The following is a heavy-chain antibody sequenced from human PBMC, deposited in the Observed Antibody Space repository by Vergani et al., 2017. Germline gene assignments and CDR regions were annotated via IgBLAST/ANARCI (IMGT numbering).Heavy chain of an antibody. V-gene: IGHV4-61*01. CDR2: IYYSGST. Sequence: QVQLQESGPGLVKPSETLSLTCTVSGGSVSSGSYYWSWIRQPPGKGLEWIGYIYYSGSTNYNPSPKSRVTISVDTSKNQFSLKLSSVTAADTAVYYCARAVRGLLDYWGQGTLVTVSS. J-gene: IGHJ4*02. CDR1: GGSVSSGSYY. D-gene: IGHD5-12*01. CDR3: ARAVRGLLDY.